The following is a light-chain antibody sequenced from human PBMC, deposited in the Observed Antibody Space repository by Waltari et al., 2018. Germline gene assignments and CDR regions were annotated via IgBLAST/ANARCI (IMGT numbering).Light chain of an antibody. CDR2: DDS. CDR1: NIGSHS. CDR3: QVWDSLNDQEV. Sequence: SYVLTQPPSVSVAPGQTARIMCGGNNIGSHSVHWYQQRPGQAPILVVYDDSDRPSGIPERFSGSNSGNTATLTISRVEAGDEADYYCQVWDSLNDQEVFGGGTKLTVL. J-gene: IGLJ2*01. V-gene: IGLV3-21*02.